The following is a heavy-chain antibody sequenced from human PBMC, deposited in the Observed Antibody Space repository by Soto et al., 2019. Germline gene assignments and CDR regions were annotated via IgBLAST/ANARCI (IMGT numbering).Heavy chain of an antibody. Sequence: QVQLVQSGAEVKKPGSSVKVSCKASGGTFSSYTISWVRQAPGQGLEWMGRIIPILGIANYAQKFQGRVTITADKSTSTDYMELSSLRSEDTAVYYCARSGYGLGTIDYWGQGTLVTVSS. CDR3: ARSGYGLGTIDY. D-gene: IGHD5-12*01. CDR2: IIPILGIA. J-gene: IGHJ4*02. V-gene: IGHV1-69*02. CDR1: GGTFSSYT.